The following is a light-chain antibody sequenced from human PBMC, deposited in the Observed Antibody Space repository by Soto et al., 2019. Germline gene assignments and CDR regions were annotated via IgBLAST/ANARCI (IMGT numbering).Light chain of an antibody. Sequence: DIQMTQSPSSLSASVGDRVTITCRASRDITDYLAWYQQKPGQVPKLLVYTASTLQSGVPSRFTASGSGTDFTLTITGLQPEDFATYYCQQYNKWPPLTFGGGTKVEIK. CDR1: RDITDY. J-gene: IGKJ4*01. CDR2: TAS. CDR3: QQYNKWPPLT. V-gene: IGKV1-27*01.